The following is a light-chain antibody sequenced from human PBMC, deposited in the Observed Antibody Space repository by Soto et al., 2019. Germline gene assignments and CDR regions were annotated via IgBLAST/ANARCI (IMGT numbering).Light chain of an antibody. J-gene: IGKJ1*01. CDR3: QHCSIPLWR. V-gene: IGKV1-39*01. CDR2: AAS. CDR1: HSIVTY. Sequence: LSAKKEERGSITCLACHSIVTYLNWYLQKPGIAPKPLIYAASNLQSGVPSRFSGSGSGTDFTLTISILQPEDFTTYYCQHCSIPLWRFGQGT.